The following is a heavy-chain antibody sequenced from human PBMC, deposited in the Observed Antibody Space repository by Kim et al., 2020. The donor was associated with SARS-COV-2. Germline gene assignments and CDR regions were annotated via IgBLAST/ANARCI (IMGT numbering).Heavy chain of an antibody. CDR2: IYYSGST. CDR1: GGSISSYY. J-gene: IGHJ6*02. Sequence: SETLSLTCTVSGGSISSYYWSWIRQPPGKGLEWIGYIYYSGSTNYNPSLKSRVTISVDTSKNQFSLKLSSVTAADTAVYYCARAPYYDILTGYYSGYYYGMDVWGHGTTVTVSS. CDR3: ARAPYYDILTGYYSGYYYGMDV. D-gene: IGHD3-9*01. V-gene: IGHV4-59*13.